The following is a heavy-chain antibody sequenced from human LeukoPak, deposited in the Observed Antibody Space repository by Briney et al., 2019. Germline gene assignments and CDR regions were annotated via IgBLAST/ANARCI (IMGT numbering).Heavy chain of an antibody. CDR1: GASISSYY. CDR2: IFHSGST. D-gene: IGHD3-9*01. V-gene: IGHV4-59*01. J-gene: IGHJ3*02. CDR3: ARDGAVDILTGYGAFYI. Sequence: PSQTLSLTCTVSGASISSYYWSWIRQPPGKGLEWIGNIFHSGSTNYNPSLKSRVTISVDTSKNQFYLKLNSVTAADTAIYYCARDGAVDILTGYGAFYIWGQGTMVIVS.